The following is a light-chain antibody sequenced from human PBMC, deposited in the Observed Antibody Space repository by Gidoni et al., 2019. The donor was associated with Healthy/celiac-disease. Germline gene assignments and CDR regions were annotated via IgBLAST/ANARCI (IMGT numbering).Light chain of an antibody. Sequence: DIQLTQSPSSLSASVGDRVTITCQASQDISNYLNWYQQKPGKAPKLLIYDASNLETGVPSRFSGSGSGKDFTFTISSLQPEDIATYDCQQYDNLPPLTFXGXTKVEIK. V-gene: IGKV1-33*01. CDR1: QDISNY. CDR3: QQYDNLPPLT. J-gene: IGKJ4*01. CDR2: DAS.